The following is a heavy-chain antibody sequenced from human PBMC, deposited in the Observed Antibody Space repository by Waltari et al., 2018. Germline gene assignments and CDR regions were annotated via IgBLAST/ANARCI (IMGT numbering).Heavy chain of an antibody. CDR3: ATSGWYCFDY. D-gene: IGHD6-19*01. V-gene: IGHV3-7*01. CDR2: IKQDGSEK. CDR1: GFTLSSFW. J-gene: IGHJ4*02. Sequence: EVQLVESGGGLVQPGGSLRLSCAASGFTLSSFWMNWVRQTPGKGLEWAAGIKQDGSEKYYADSVKGRVTISRDNAKNSLYLQMNSLRAEDTAVYYCATSGWYCFDYWGQGTLVTVSS.